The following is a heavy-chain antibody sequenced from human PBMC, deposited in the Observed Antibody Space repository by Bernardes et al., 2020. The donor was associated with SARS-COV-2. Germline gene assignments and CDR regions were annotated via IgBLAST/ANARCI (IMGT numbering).Heavy chain of an antibody. Sequence: SETLSLTCTFSGGSISSSSYYCGLIRQPPGKGLESIVSIYYSGSTYYNPSLKRRVTISVDTSKNQFSLNLMSVTAADTDVYYCVRSPGYSSSWYASGNWFDPWGQGTLVTV. CDR3: VRSPGYSSSWYASGNWFDP. CDR1: GGSISSSSYY. V-gene: IGHV4-39*01. CDR2: IYYSGST. D-gene: IGHD6-13*01. J-gene: IGHJ5*02.